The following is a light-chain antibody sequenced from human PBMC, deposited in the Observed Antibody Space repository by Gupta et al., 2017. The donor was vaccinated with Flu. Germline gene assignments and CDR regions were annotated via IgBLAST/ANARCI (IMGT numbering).Light chain of an antibody. Sequence: EIVLTQSPGTLSLSPGERATLSCRASQSVNNNLLTWYQQKPGQAPRLLIYGASNRATGIPDRFSGSGSGTEFTLTISRLEPEDFAVYYCQQNSISLFSFGQGTKLEIK. CDR1: QSVNNNL. V-gene: IGKV3-20*01. CDR3: QQNSISLFS. CDR2: GAS. J-gene: IGKJ2*01.